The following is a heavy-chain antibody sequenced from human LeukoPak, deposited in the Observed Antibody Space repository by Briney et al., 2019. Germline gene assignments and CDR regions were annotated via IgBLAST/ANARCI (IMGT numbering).Heavy chain of an antibody. CDR2: IIPMFGTS. CDR3: ATYTLSQFWSGYYHLDY. V-gene: IGHV1-69*05. Sequence: GSSVKVSCKASGGNFISYAVSWVRQAPGQGLEWMGGIIPMFGTSNYAQKFQGRVTITTDESTTTAYMELSSLSSEDTAVYYCATYTLSQFWSGYYHLDYWGQGTLVSVSS. CDR1: GGNFISYA. D-gene: IGHD3-3*01. J-gene: IGHJ4*02.